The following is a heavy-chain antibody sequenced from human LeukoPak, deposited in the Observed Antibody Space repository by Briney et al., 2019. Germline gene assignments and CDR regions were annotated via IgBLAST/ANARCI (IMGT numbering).Heavy chain of an antibody. D-gene: IGHD4-11*01. Sequence: PGGSLRLSCAVSGITFSSYPMTWVRQAPGKGLEWISSISTSGGSTYYADSVKGRFTISRDNFKNTLHLETNNLRAEDTAIYYCAYQATTITTPPEHWGQGTLVTVSS. CDR3: AYQATTITTPPEH. V-gene: IGHV3-23*01. CDR2: ISTSGGST. J-gene: IGHJ1*01. CDR1: GITFSSYP.